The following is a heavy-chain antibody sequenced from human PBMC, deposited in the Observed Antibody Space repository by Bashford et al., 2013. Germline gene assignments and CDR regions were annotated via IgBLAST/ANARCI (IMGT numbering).Heavy chain of an antibody. V-gene: IGHV4-4*07. CDR3: ARGEYCSGGLCYDERGGLTT. Sequence: SETLSHTCTVSGDSISSYYWSWIRQPAGKGLEWIGRMYTSGSTNYNPSLKSRVTMSVDTSKNQFSLKLSSVTAADTAVYYCARGEYCSGGLCYDERGGLTTWGQGTLVTVSS. J-gene: IGHJ4*02. CDR2: MYTSGST. D-gene: IGHD2-8*02. CDR1: GDSISSYY.